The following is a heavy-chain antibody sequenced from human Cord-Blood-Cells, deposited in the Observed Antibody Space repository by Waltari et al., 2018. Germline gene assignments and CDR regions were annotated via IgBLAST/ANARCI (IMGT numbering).Heavy chain of an antibody. V-gene: IGHV1-2*04. CDR2: INPNSGGT. D-gene: IGHD3-3*01. CDR3: ARAGLSEWLPKNFDY. CDR1: GYTFTGYY. J-gene: IGHJ4*02. Sequence: QVQLVQSGAEVKKPGVSVKVSCKASGYTFTGYYMHWVRQAPGQGLEWMGWINPNSGGTNYAQKFQGWVTMTRDTSISTAYMELSRLRSDDTAVYYCARAGLSEWLPKNFDYWGQGTLVTVSS.